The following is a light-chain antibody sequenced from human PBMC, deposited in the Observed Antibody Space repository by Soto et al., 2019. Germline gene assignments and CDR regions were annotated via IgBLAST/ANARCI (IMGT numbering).Light chain of an antibody. CDR1: QSVSNSA. CDR3: QQDATSLIT. J-gene: IGKJ5*01. V-gene: IGKV3-20*01. CDR2: SVS. Sequence: EIVLTQSPGILSVSPGERATLSCRASQSVSNSALAWYQQKPGQAPTLLIYSVSTRATGIPDRFSGSGSGTDFTLTISRLEPEDFAIYYCQQDATSLITFGQGSRLETK.